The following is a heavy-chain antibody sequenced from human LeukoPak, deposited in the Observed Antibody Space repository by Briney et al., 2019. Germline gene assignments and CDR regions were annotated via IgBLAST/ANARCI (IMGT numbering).Heavy chain of an antibody. CDR1: GFTFSSYS. D-gene: IGHD3-9*01. Sequence: GGFLRLSCAASGFTFSSYSMNWVRQAPGKGLEWVSSISSGSSYIYYADSVKGRFTISRDNAKNSLYLQMNSLRAEDTAVYYCARDPGGYDILTGYYFPHFDYWGQGTLVTVSS. V-gene: IGHV3-21*01. CDR3: ARDPGGYDILTGYYFPHFDY. CDR2: ISSGSSYI. J-gene: IGHJ4*02.